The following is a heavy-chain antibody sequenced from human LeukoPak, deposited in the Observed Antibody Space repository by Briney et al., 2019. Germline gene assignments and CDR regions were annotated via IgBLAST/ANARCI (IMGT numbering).Heavy chain of an antibody. J-gene: IGHJ6*04. V-gene: IGHV3-74*01. Sequence: GGSLRLSCAASGFTFSSSWMHWVRQAPGKGLVWVSRITRDGSSTTYADSVKGRFTASRDNAKNTLYLQMDSLRDDNTAVYYCARDPGYESWSPFWGGMDVWGNGTTVIVSS. CDR1: GFTFSSSW. CDR3: ARDPGYESWSPFWGGMDV. D-gene: IGHD3-16*01. CDR2: ITRDGSST.